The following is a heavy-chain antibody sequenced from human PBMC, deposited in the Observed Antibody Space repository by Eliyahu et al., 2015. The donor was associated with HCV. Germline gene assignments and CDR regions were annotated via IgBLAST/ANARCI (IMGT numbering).Heavy chain of an antibody. CDR3: ARVGDRVAGTFYHY. CDR1: GGSVSSGSYY. D-gene: IGHD6-19*01. J-gene: IGHJ4*02. Sequence: QVQLQESGPGLVKPSETLSLTCTVSGGSVSSGSYYWSWIRQPPGKGLEWIGYIYYSGSTNYNPSLKSRVTISVDTSKNQFSLKLSSVTAADTAVYYCARVGDRVAGTFYHYWGQGTLVTVSS. V-gene: IGHV4-61*01. CDR2: IYYSGST.